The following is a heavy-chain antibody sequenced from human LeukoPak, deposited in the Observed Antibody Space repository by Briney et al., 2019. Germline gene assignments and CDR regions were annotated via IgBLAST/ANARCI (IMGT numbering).Heavy chain of an antibody. Sequence: GGSLRLSCAASGFTFSSYTMSWVRQAPGKGLEWVSAISGSGGSTYYADSVKGRFTISRDNSKNTLYLQMNSLRAEDTAVYYCAKSSGWETYYFDYWGQGTLVTVSS. J-gene: IGHJ4*02. CDR2: ISGSGGST. D-gene: IGHD6-25*01. CDR3: AKSSGWETYYFDY. V-gene: IGHV3-23*01. CDR1: GFTFSSYT.